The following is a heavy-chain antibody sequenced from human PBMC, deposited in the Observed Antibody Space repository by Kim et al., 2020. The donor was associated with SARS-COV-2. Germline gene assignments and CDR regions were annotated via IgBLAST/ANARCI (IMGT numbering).Heavy chain of an antibody. J-gene: IGHJ4*02. Sequence: YSPSFQGQVTISADKSISTAYLQWSSLKASDTAMYYCARLDRKVRGAYYWGQGTLVTVSS. CDR3: ARLDRKVRGAYY. V-gene: IGHV5-51*01. D-gene: IGHD3-10*01.